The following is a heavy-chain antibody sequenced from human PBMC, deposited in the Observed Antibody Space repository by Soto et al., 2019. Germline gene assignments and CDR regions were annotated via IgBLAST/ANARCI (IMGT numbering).Heavy chain of an antibody. V-gene: IGHV4-34*01. Sequence: PSETLSLTSALHGGSFTGYHWSSTRQPAGKGVEWIGEINDSGSTNYDPSLKSRVTRAVDTSKNQFSLKRSSVTAADTAVYYCARGRIAALLNWFDPWGQGTLVTVSS. J-gene: IGHJ5*02. CDR1: GGSFTGYH. CDR3: ARGRIAALLNWFDP. CDR2: INDSGST. D-gene: IGHD6-6*01.